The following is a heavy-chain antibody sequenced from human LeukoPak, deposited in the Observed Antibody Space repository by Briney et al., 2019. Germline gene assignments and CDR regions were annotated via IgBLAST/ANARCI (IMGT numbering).Heavy chain of an antibody. V-gene: IGHV3-23*01. Sequence: GGSLRLSCAASGFTFSNYAMSWVRQAPGKGLEWFSAIVGSGSSTYYADSVKGRFTIPTDNSKNTLYLQLNRLRAEDTAVYDCAKWGDYDILTGYYDSDYWGQGTLVTVSS. CDR2: IVGSGSST. CDR1: GFTFSNYA. J-gene: IGHJ4*02. D-gene: IGHD3-9*01. CDR3: AKWGDYDILTGYYDSDY.